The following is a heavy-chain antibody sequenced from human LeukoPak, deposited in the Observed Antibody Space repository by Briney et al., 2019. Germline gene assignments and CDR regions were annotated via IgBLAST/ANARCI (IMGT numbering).Heavy chain of an antibody. V-gene: IGHV3-23*01. CDR2: ISGSGGST. D-gene: IGHD7-27*01. J-gene: IGHJ4*02. Sequence: GGSLRLSCAASGFTFSSYAMSWVRQAPGKGLEWVSAISGSGGSTYYADSVKGRFTISRDNSKNTLYLQMNSLRAEDTAVYYCARDSSANWGLFDYWGQGTLVTVSS. CDR3: ARDSSANWGLFDY. CDR1: GFTFSSYA.